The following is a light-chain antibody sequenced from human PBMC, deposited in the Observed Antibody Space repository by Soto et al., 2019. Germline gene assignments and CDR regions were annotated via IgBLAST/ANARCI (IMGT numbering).Light chain of an antibody. V-gene: IGKV3-15*01. CDR1: QSVGSK. CDR3: LPYDVWPALT. CDR2: GAS. J-gene: IGKJ4*01. Sequence: EQVLTLSPLTLSVSPGDRAPLSCRASQSVGSKLAWYQQKPGQAPRLLIYGASNRATGIPVRFSGSGSGTQVTLTISSLQSEEFAGYYCLPYDVWPALTFGVGTKA.